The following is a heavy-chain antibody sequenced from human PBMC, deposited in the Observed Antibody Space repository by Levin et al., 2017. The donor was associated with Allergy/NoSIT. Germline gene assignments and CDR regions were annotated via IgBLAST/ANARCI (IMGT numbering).Heavy chain of an antibody. D-gene: IGHD3-16*01. CDR2: ISGSGGST. V-gene: IGHV3-23*01. Sequence: GESLKISCAASGFTFSSYAMSWVRQAPGKGLEWVSAISGSGGSTYYADSVKGRFTISRDNSKNTLYLQMNSLRAEDTAVYYCAKRVTSFRGGAFDIWGQGTMVTVSS. CDR1: GFTFSSYA. CDR3: AKRVTSFRGGAFDI. J-gene: IGHJ3*02.